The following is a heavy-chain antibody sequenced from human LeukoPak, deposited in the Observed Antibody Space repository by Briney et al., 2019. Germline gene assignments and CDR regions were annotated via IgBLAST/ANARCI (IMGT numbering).Heavy chain of an antibody. CDR2: IYTSGST. Sequence: SETLSLTCTVSGGSISSYYWSWIRQPPGKGLEWIGYIYTSGSTNYNPSFKSRVTISVDTSKNQFSLKLSSVTAADTAVYYCARGGCSSTSCYSSYYYYYYMDVWGPGTMVTVSS. J-gene: IGHJ6*03. CDR3: ARGGCSSTSCYSSYYYYYYMDV. V-gene: IGHV4-4*09. D-gene: IGHD2-2*02. CDR1: GGSISSYY.